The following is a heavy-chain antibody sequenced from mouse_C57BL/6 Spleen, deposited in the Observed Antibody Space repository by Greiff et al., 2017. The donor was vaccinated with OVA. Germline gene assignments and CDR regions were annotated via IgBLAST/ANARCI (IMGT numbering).Heavy chain of an antibody. V-gene: IGHV1-82*01. CDR2: IYPGDGDT. CDR3: ANYDWFAY. Sequence: SGPELVKPGASVKISCKASGYAFSSSWMNWVKQRPGKGLEWIGRIYPGDGDTNYNGKFKGKATLTADKSSSTAYMQLSSLTSEDSAVYFCANYDWFAYWGQGTLVTVSA. D-gene: IGHD2-4*01. CDR1: GYAFSSSW. J-gene: IGHJ3*01.